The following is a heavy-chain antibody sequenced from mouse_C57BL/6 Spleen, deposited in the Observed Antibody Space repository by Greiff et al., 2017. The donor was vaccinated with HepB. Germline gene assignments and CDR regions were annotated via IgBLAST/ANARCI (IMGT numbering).Heavy chain of an antibody. V-gene: IGHV1-76*01. CDR3: ARCGVTRVYYYAMDY. D-gene: IGHD1-1*01. CDR2: IYPGSGNT. Sequence: VQLQQSGAELVRPGASVKLSCKASGYTFTDYYINWVKQRPGQGLEWIARIYPGSGNTYYNEKFKGKATLTAEKSSSTADMQLSSLTSEDSAVYFCARCGVTRVYYYAMDYWVQGTSVTVSS. CDR1: GYTFTDYY. J-gene: IGHJ4*01.